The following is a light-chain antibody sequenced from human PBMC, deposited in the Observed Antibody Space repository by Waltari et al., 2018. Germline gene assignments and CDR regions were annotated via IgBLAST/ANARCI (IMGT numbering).Light chain of an antibody. Sequence: QTVVTQEPSFSVSPGGTVTLTCALSSGSVSPHYYPSWYQQSPGQAPRPLIYSTNTRSSGVPDRFSGSILGNRAALTITGAQADDESDYHCVLYLDRDILFGGGTKLTVL. CDR3: VLYLDRDIL. V-gene: IGLV8-61*01. CDR2: STN. CDR1: SGSVSPHYY. J-gene: IGLJ3*02.